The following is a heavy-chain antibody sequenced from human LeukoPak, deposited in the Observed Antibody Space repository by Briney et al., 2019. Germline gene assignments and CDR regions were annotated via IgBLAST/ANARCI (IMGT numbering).Heavy chain of an antibody. Sequence: GGSLRLSCAASGFTFSSYWMHWVRQAPGKGLVWVSGINSNGSSTSYADSVKGRFTISRDNAKNTLYLQMNRLRAEDTAVYYCATPTDYDDSSGYYSLAFDIWGQGTMVTVSS. CDR3: ATPTDYDDSSGYYSLAFDI. V-gene: IGHV3-74*01. J-gene: IGHJ3*02. CDR2: INSNGSST. CDR1: GFTFSSYW. D-gene: IGHD3-22*01.